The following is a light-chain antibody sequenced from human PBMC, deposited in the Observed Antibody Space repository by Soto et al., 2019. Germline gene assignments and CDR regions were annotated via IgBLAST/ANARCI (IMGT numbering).Light chain of an antibody. J-gene: IGKJ4*01. CDR1: QSISSN. CDR3: QQYNNWPRAT. Sequence: EIVMTQSPATLSVSPGERATLSCRASQSISSNLAWYQQKPGQAPRLLMFRTSSRATGFPARFSGSGSGTEFNLTISSLQSEDFGVSYCQQYNNWPRATFGGGTKVDSK. V-gene: IGKV3-15*01. CDR2: RTS.